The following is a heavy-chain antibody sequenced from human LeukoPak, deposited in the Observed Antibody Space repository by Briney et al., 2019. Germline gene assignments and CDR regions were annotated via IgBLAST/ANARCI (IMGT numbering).Heavy chain of an antibody. CDR2: IYYSGST. D-gene: IGHD6-13*01. J-gene: IGHJ3*02. CDR1: GGSISSYY. Sequence: PSETLSLTCTVSGGSISSYYWSWIRQPPGKGLEWIGYIYYSGSTNYNPSLKSRVTISVDTSKNQFSLKLSSVTAADTAVYYCAGMIAAAGTSKYAFDIWGQGTMVTVSS. V-gene: IGHV4-59*08. CDR3: AGMIAAAGTSKYAFDI.